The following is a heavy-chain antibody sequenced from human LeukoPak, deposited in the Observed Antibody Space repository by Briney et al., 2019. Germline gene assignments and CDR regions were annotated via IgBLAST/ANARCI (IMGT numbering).Heavy chain of an antibody. D-gene: IGHD3-10*01. J-gene: IGHJ6*02. CDR1: GGFVSSGSNY. CDR3: ARGSGSYYYYGMDV. Sequence: SETLSLTCTVSGGFVSSGSNYWSWIRQPPGRGLEWIGYIYYSGSTKNNPSLKSRATISADTSKNQFSLKLSSVTAADTAVYYCARGSGSYYYYGMDVWGQGTTVTVSS. CDR2: IYYSGST. V-gene: IGHV4-61*01.